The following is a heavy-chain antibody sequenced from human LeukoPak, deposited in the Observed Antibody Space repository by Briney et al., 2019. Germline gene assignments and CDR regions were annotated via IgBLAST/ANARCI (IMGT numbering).Heavy chain of an antibody. Sequence: GGSLRLSCAASGIIFSNACMNWVRQAPGKGLEWVGRIKRTADGGTTDYAAPVKGRLTISRDDSKNTVYLQMNSLKIEDTVVYYSTTNDAFDIWGQGTMVTVSS. V-gene: IGHV3-15*01. CDR3: TTNDAFDI. J-gene: IGHJ3*02. CDR1: GIIFSNAC. CDR2: IKRTADGGTT.